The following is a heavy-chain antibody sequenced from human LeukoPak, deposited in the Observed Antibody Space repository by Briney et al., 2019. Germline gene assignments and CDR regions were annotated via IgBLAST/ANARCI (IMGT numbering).Heavy chain of an antibody. Sequence: SETLSLTCTVSGYSISSGYYWGWIRQPPGKGLEWIGSIYHSGSTYYNPSLKSRATISVDTSKNQFSLKLSSVTAADTAVYYCAREHIQFWFRAYWHFDLWGRGTLVTVSS. D-gene: IGHD3-10*01. CDR1: GYSISSGYY. J-gene: IGHJ2*01. CDR3: AREHIQFWFRAYWHFDL. CDR2: IYHSGST. V-gene: IGHV4-38-2*02.